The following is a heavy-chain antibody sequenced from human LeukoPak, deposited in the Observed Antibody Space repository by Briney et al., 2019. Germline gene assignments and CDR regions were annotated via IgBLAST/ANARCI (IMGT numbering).Heavy chain of an antibody. V-gene: IGHV3-23*01. CDR3: AKDSVAVPAARGFGSRRVFDY. CDR2: ISGSGGST. CDR1: GFTFSSYA. Sequence: GGSLRLSCAASGFTFSSYAMSWVRQAPGKGLEWVSAISGSGGSTYYADSVKGRFTISRDNSKNTLYLQMNSMRAEDTAVYYSAKDSVAVPAARGFGSRRVFDYWGQGTLVTVSS. D-gene: IGHD2-2*01. J-gene: IGHJ4*02.